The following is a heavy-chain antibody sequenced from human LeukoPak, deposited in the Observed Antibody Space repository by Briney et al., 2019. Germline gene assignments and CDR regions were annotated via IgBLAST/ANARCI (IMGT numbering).Heavy chain of an antibody. CDR1: GGSISSYY. D-gene: IGHD5-18*01. Sequence: PSETLSLTCTVSGGSISSYYWSWIRQPPGKGLEWIGYIYYSGSTNYNPSLKSRVTISVDTSKNQFSLKLSSVTAADTAVYYCAREFGDRAMGASYSYCYYGMVVWVQGTTVTVSS. J-gene: IGHJ6*02. V-gene: IGHV4-59*01. CDR2: IYYSGST. CDR3: AREFGDRAMGASYSYCYYGMVV.